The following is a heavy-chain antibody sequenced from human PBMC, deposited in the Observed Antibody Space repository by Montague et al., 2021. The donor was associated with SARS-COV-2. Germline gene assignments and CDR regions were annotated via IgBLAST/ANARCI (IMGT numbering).Heavy chain of an antibody. CDR2: IYYSGST. V-gene: IGHV4-39*01. CDR3: ARLEGIAAAGTKFDY. D-gene: IGHD6-13*01. J-gene: IGHJ4*02. Sequence: SETLSLTCTVSGASITSNNCHWGWIRQPPGKGLEWIGCIYYSGSTYYNPSLKSRVTISVDTSKNRFSLKVRSVTATDTAVCYCARLEGIAAAGTKFDYWGQGTLVTVSS. CDR1: GASITSNNCH.